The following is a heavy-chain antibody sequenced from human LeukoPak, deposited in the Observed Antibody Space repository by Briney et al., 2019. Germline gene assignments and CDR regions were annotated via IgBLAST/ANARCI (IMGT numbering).Heavy chain of an antibody. CDR3: AKDIVVVPAANSNFDY. J-gene: IGHJ4*02. CDR2: ISYDGSNK. Sequence: GGSLRLSCAASGFTFSSYGMHWVRQAPGKGLEWVAVISYDGSNKYYADSVKGRFTISRDNSKNTLYLQMNSLRAEDTAVYYCAKDIVVVPAANSNFDYWGQGTLVTVSS. CDR1: GFTFSSYG. V-gene: IGHV3-30*18. D-gene: IGHD2-2*01.